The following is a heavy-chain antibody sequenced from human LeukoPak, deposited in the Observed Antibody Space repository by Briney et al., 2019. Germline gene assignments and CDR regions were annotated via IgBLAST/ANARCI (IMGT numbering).Heavy chain of an antibody. CDR3: AKDPRITGTPIPYYYYYMDV. Sequence: GGSLRLSCAASGFTFSSYAMSWVRQAPGKGLEWVSAISGSGGSTYYADSVKGRFTISRDNSKNTLYLQMNSLRAEDTAVYYCAKDPRITGTPIPYYYYYMDVWGKGTTVTVSS. J-gene: IGHJ6*03. CDR1: GFTFSSYA. V-gene: IGHV3-23*01. D-gene: IGHD1-20*01. CDR2: ISGSGGST.